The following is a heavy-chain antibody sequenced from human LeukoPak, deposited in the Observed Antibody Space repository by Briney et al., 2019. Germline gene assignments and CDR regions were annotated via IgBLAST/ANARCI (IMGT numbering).Heavy chain of an antibody. V-gene: IGHV4-4*07. D-gene: IGHD6-19*01. Sequence: PSETLSLTCTVSGGSISSYYWSWIRQPAGKGLEWIGRIYTSGSTNYNPSLKSRVTMSVDTSKNQFSLKLSSVTAADTAAYYCARDSIAVAGNAFDIWGQGTMVTVSS. CDR3: ARDSIAVAGNAFDI. CDR1: GGSISSYY. J-gene: IGHJ3*02. CDR2: IYTSGST.